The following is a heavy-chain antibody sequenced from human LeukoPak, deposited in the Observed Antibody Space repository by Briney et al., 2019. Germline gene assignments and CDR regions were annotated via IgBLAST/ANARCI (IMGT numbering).Heavy chain of an antibody. Sequence: GASVKVACKASGDTLNNYSISWVRQAPGQGLEWMGGIIPSFSTANYAQKVQGRVTITADESTNTASMAVSSLTSDDTAVYSCARGYSRWSIPTSSYYYRMDLWGQGTTVAVSS. CDR1: GDTLNNYS. J-gene: IGHJ6*02. V-gene: IGHV1-69*01. CDR2: IIPSFSTA. CDR3: ARGYSRWSIPTSSYYYRMDL. D-gene: IGHD6-13*01.